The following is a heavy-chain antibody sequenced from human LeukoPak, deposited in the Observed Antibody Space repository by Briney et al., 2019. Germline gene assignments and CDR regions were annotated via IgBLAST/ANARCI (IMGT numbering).Heavy chain of an antibody. CDR1: GFTFPTYA. Sequence: GGSLRLSCAASGFTFPTYAMNWIRQAPGKGLKWVSAISGSGGSTYYADSVRGRFSISRDNSKNTLYLQLNSLRADDTAVYYCVKSGSTWYEAEYFHHWGQGTLVTVST. CDR3: VKSGSTWYEAEYFHH. V-gene: IGHV3-23*01. J-gene: IGHJ1*01. CDR2: ISGSGGST. D-gene: IGHD6-13*01.